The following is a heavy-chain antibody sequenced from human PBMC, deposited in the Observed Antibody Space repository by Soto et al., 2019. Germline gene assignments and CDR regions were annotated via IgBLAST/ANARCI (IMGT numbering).Heavy chain of an antibody. D-gene: IGHD2-21*02. V-gene: IGHV3-23*01. Sequence: EVQLLESGGGLVQPGGSLRLSCAVSGFTFSSHAMTWVRQAPGKGLEWVSGITISGASTYYADSVKGRFTISRDESNSMLFLQMTSLRAEDTATYFCASQPRLTAARDRYLDYWGQGTLVTVSS. CDR1: GFTFSSHA. J-gene: IGHJ4*02. CDR3: ASQPRLTAARDRYLDY. CDR2: ITISGAST.